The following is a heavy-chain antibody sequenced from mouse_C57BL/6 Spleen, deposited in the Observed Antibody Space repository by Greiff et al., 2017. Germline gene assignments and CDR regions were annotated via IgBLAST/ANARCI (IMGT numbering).Heavy chain of an antibody. V-gene: IGHV14-4*01. CDR1: GFNIKDDY. J-gene: IGHJ4*01. Sequence: VQLQQSGAELVRPGASVKLSCTASGFNIKDDYMHWVKQRPEQGLEWIGWIDPENGDTEYASKFQGKATITADTSSNTAYLQLSSLTSEDTAVXYCTTPLITTVVATRAMDYWGQGTSVTVSS. D-gene: IGHD1-1*01. CDR2: IDPENGDT. CDR3: TTPLITTVVATRAMDY.